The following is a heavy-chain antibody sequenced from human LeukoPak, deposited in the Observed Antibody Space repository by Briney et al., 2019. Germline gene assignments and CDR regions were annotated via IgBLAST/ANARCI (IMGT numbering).Heavy chain of an antibody. J-gene: IGHJ3*02. D-gene: IGHD3-3*01. CDR3: ATAVEDFWSGFVAFDI. CDR1: GFTFSSYA. V-gene: IGHV3-23*01. CDR2: ISGSGGST. Sequence: GGSLRLSCAASGFTFSSYAMSWVRQAPGKGLEWVPAISGSGGSTYYADSVKGRFTISRDNSKNTLYLQMNSLRAEDTAVYYCATAVEDFWSGFVAFDIWGQGTMVTVSS.